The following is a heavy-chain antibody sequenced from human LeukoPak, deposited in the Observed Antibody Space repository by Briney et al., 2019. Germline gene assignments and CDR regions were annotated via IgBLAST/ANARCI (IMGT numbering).Heavy chain of an antibody. CDR2: IYYSGTA. CDR1: GDSISSGAYY. CDR3: ARDKRGVGGIDY. V-gene: IGHV4-31*03. D-gene: IGHD1-26*01. J-gene: IGHJ4*02. Sequence: SETLSLTCTVSGDSISSGAYYWTWIRQHPGKGLEWIGYIYYSGTAYYNPSLKSRVTISLDTSNNQFSLKLSSVTAADTAVYYCARDKRGVGGIDYWGQGTLVTVSS.